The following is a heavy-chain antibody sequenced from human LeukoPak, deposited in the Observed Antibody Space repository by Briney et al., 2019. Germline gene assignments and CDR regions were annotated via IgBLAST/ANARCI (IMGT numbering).Heavy chain of an antibody. CDR2: IKQDGSEK. CDR1: GFTFSGYA. J-gene: IGHJ4*02. D-gene: IGHD3-10*01. Sequence: GGSLRLSCAVSGFTFSGYAMHWVRQAPGKGLEWVANIKQDGSEKYYVDSVKGRFTISRDNSKNTLYLQMNSLRAEDTAVYYCAKDPLDSYYYGSGSYSTYDYWGQGTLVTVSS. CDR3: AKDPLDSYYYGSGSYSTYDY. V-gene: IGHV3-7*03.